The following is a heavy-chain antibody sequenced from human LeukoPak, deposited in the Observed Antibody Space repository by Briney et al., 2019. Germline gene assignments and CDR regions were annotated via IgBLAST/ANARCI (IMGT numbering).Heavy chain of an antibody. Sequence: GGSLRLSCAASGFTFSTYWMHWVGQAPGKGLVWVSRINSDGSSTSYADSVQGRFTISRDNAKNTLYLQMNSLRVEDTAVYYCSRGDYDSSGYYPFDYWGQGTLVTVSS. D-gene: IGHD3-22*01. CDR2: INSDGSST. CDR3: SRGDYDSSGYYPFDY. V-gene: IGHV3-74*01. CDR1: GFTFSTYW. J-gene: IGHJ4*02.